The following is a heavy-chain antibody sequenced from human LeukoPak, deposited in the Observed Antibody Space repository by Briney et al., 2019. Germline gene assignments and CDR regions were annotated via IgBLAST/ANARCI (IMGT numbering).Heavy chain of an antibody. CDR3: AKGGSRDDAFDI. V-gene: IGHV3-30*02. CDR2: IRYDGSNK. CDR1: GFTFSSYG. Sequence: GGSLRLSCAASGFTFSSYGMHWVRQAPGKGLEWVAFIRYDGSNKYYADSVKGRFTISRDNPKNTLYLQMNSLRAEDTAVYYCAKGGSRDDAFDIWGQGTMVTVSS. J-gene: IGHJ3*02. D-gene: IGHD1-26*01.